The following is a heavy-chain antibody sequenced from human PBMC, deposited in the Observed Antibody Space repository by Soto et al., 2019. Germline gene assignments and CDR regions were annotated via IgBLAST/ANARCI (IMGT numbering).Heavy chain of an antibody. CDR2: IYYSGGT. J-gene: IGHJ6*02. Sequence: SETLSLTCTVSGGSISSSSYYWGWIRQPPGKGLEWIGSIYYSGGTYYNPSLKSRVTISVPTSKNHCSLNLSSVTAAATAVYYCATNYASYTYYGMDVWGQGTTGTVSS. D-gene: IGHD4-4*01. CDR1: GGSISSSSYY. CDR3: ATNYASYTYYGMDV. V-gene: IGHV4-39*01.